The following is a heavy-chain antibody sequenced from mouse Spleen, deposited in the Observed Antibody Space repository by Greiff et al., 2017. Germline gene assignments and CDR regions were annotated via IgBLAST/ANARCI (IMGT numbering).Heavy chain of an antibody. J-gene: IGHJ4*01. CDR3: ARQRYYGSSYAMDY. Sequence: EVMLVESGGGLVKLGGSLKLSCAASGFTFSSYAMSWVRQTPEKRLEWVATISSGGGNTYYPDSVKGRFTISRDNAKNTLYLQMSSLKSEDTAMYYCARQRYYGSSYAMDYWGQGTSVTVSS. V-gene: IGHV5-9*01. CDR1: GFTFSSYA. CDR2: ISSGGGNT. D-gene: IGHD1-1*01.